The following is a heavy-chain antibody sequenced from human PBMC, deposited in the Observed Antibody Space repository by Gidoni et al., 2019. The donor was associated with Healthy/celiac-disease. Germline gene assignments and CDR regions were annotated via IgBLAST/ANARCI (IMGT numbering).Heavy chain of an antibody. CDR3: AKDIGPFYDSSGYFDY. V-gene: IGHV3-43D*04. CDR2: ISWDGGST. D-gene: IGHD3-22*01. CDR1: GFTFDDYA. Sequence: EVQLVESGGVVVQPGGSLRLSCAASGFTFDDYAMHWVRHAPGKGLEWVSLISWDGGSTYYADSVKGRFTISRDNSKNSLYLQMNSLRAEDTALYYCAKDIGPFYDSSGYFDYWGQGTLVTVSS. J-gene: IGHJ4*02.